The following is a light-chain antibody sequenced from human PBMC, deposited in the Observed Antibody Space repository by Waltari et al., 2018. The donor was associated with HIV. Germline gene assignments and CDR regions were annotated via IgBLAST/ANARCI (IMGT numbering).Light chain of an antibody. CDR3: QTWGTGIRV. J-gene: IGLJ3*02. CDR2: LNSDGSH. V-gene: IGLV4-69*01. CDR1: SGHSSYA. Sequence: HLVLTQSPSASASLGASVKLTCTLSSGHSSYAIAWHQQQPEKGPRYLMNLNSDGSHSKGDGIPDRFSGSSSGAERYLTISSLQSEDEADYYCQTWGTGIRVFGGGTKLTVL.